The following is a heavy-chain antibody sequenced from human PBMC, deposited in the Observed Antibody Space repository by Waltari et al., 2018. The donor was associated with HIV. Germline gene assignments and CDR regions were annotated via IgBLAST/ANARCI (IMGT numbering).Heavy chain of an antibody. CDR1: GGSVRSSSYF. D-gene: IGHD1-26*01. CDR3: ARHALRVGAAYWNFDL. Sequence: QLQLQESGPGLVKPSETLSLTCTVSGGSVRSSSYFWGWLRQPPGKGLEWIGGIYYTGRAYYNPSLKSRVTISVDTSKNQFSLKVTSVTAADTAVYYCARHALRVGAAYWNFDLWGRGTLVTVSS. J-gene: IGHJ2*01. V-gene: IGHV4-39*01. CDR2: IYYTGRA.